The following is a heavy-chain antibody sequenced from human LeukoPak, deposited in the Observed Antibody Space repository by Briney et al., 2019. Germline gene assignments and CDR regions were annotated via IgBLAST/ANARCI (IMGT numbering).Heavy chain of an antibody. Sequence: TGGSLRLSCAASGFTFSSYAMHWVRQAPGKGLEWVAVISYDGSNKYYADSVKGRFTISRDNSKNTLYLQMNSLRAEDTAVYYCARVRGVTRGPIDYWGQGTLVTVSS. CDR2: ISYDGSNK. CDR1: GFTFSSYA. D-gene: IGHD3-10*01. J-gene: IGHJ4*02. V-gene: IGHV3-30-3*01. CDR3: ARVRGVTRGPIDY.